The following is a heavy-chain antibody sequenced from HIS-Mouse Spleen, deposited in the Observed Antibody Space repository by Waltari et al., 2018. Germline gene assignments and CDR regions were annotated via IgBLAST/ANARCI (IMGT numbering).Heavy chain of an antibody. D-gene: IGHD6-13*01. CDR2: IYSSGRT. Sequence: QLQLQESGPGLVKPSETLSLTCTVSGGSISSSSYYWGWIRQPPGKGLEWIGSIYSSGRTSYNPSLKSRVNISVDTSKNQFSLKLSSVTAADTAVYYCAREIPYSSSWYDWYFDLWGRGTLVTVSS. CDR3: AREIPYSSSWYDWYFDL. V-gene: IGHV4-39*07. J-gene: IGHJ2*01. CDR1: GGSISSSSYY.